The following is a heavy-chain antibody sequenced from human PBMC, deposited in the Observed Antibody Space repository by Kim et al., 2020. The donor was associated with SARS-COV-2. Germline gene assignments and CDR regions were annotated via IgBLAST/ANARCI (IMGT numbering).Heavy chain of an antibody. J-gene: IGHJ4*02. CDR3: ARGPNYSPFDY. CDR2: I. V-gene: IGHV3-48*03. D-gene: IGHD4-4*01. Sequence: IYYADSVRGRFTISRENDKNSLYLQMHSLRAEDTAVYYCARGPNYSPFDYWGQGTLVTVSS.